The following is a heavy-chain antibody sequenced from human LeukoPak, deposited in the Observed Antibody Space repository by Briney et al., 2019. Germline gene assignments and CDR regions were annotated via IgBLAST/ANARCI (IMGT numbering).Heavy chain of an antibody. Sequence: PGGSLRLSCATSGFNFSHYPMHWVRQAPGKGLEWLVVISSGGRNKYYADSVKGRLTVSRDNSKNTLYLQMNSLRPEDTPVFFCPRGAYSGYPLGFYLDPWRQGILVTVSS. D-gene: IGHD6-25*01. CDR3: PRGAYSGYPLGFYLDP. J-gene: IGHJ5*02. V-gene: IGHV3-30*04. CDR1: GFNFSHYP. CDR2: ISSGGRNK.